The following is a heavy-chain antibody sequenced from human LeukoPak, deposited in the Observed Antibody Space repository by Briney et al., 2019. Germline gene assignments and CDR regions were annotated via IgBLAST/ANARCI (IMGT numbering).Heavy chain of an antibody. V-gene: IGHV3-20*01. CDR1: GVTFSSYA. J-gene: IGHJ5*02. Sequence: GGSLRLSCAASGVTFSSYAMSWVRQAPGKGLEWVSGINWNGGSTGYADSMKGRFTISRDNAKNSLYLQMNSLRAEDTALYHCARCSSTSCYINWFDPWGQGTLVTVSS. CDR2: INWNGGST. CDR3: ARCSSTSCYINWFDP. D-gene: IGHD2-2*01.